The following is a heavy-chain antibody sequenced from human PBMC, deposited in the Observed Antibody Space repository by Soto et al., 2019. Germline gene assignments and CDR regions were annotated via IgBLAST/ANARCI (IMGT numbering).Heavy chain of an antibody. Sequence: QEQLVQSGAEVKKPGSSVRVSCKASKGTFNRDAITWVRQVPGQGLEWMGGIIPMFGTADYAKKFQGRVTITADESTGTAYMELSSLRSEDTAVYYCASRAAVSVTSLWFDPWGQGTLVTVSS. J-gene: IGHJ5*02. CDR1: KGTFNRDA. CDR2: IIPMFGTA. V-gene: IGHV1-69*01. CDR3: ASRAAVSVTSLWFDP. D-gene: IGHD6-19*01.